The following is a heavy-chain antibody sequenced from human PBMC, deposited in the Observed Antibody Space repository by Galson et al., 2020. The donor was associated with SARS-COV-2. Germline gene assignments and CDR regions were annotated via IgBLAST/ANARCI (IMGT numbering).Heavy chain of an antibody. CDR3: ARQRGAYCTTTTCSGDFDF. Sequence: KVSCKGSGYSITNYWLGWVRQMPGKGLEWMGIIYPGDSDTRYSPSFPGQVTISADKSMSTAYLQWSGLKASDTAMYYCARQRGAYCTTTTCSGDFDFWGQGTLVTVSS. V-gene: IGHV5-51*01. CDR1: GYSITNYW. J-gene: IGHJ4*02. D-gene: IGHD2-2*01. CDR2: IYPGDSDT.